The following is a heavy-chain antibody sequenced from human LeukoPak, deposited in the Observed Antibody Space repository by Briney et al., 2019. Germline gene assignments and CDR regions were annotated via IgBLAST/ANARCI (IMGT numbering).Heavy chain of an antibody. CDR2: IYSTGST. J-gene: IGHJ4*02. V-gene: IGHV4-31*03. CDR3: ARQRGYDSGGTGSFDS. D-gene: IGHD6-19*01. CDR1: GGSIGGAGSY. Sequence: PSETLSLTCSVSGGSIGGAGSYWTWIRQQPGKDLDLIGYIYSTGSTSFNPSLRSRVSMSVDTSENQFSLRLSYVTAADRGVYFCARQRGYDSGGTGSFDSSGQGILVTVSS.